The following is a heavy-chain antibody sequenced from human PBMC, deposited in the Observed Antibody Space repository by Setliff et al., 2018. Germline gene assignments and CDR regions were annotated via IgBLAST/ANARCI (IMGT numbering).Heavy chain of an antibody. V-gene: IGHV1-18*01. J-gene: IGHJ4*02. CDR2: ISPYSGES. D-gene: IGHD3-16*01. CDR3: TRSRGPRVVLAADFDF. CDR1: GGTFSNYG. Sequence: ASVKVSCKASGGTFSNYGVSWVRQAPGQGLEWMGGISPYSGESNYAQKFQDRLTVTADTSTKTTYMELRSLTSDDTAVYFCTRSRGPRVVLAADFDFWGQGTLVTVSS.